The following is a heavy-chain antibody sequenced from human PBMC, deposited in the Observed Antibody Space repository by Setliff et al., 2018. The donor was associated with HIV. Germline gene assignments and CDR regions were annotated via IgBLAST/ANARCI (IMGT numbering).Heavy chain of an antibody. Sequence: PGGSMRLSCAASGFTFSNYAMSWVRQAPGKGLEWVSGISGSAGTTYYADSVKGRFTISRDNSKNTLYLQMNSLRAEDTAVYYCARGGSNSWSPFDYWGQGTLVTVSS. CDR2: ISGSAGTT. D-gene: IGHD6-13*01. J-gene: IGHJ4*02. CDR1: GFTFSNYA. CDR3: ARGGSNSWSPFDY. V-gene: IGHV3-23*01.